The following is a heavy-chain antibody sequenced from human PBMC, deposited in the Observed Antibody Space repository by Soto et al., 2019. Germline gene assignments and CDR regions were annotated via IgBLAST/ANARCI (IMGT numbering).Heavy chain of an antibody. CDR1: GGSISSSSYY. J-gene: IGHJ4*02. CDR2: IYYSGST. Sequence: SETLSLTCTVSGGSISSSSYYWGWIRQPPGKGLEWIGSIYYSGSTYYNPSLKSRVTISVDTSKNQFSLKLSSVTAADTAVYYCAISSGITIFGVVIRALDYWGQGTLVTVSS. D-gene: IGHD3-3*01. CDR3: AISSGITIFGVVIRALDY. V-gene: IGHV4-39*01.